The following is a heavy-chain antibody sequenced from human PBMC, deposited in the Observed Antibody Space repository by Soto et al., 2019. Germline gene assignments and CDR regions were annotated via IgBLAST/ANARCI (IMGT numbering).Heavy chain of an antibody. V-gene: IGHV1-69*02. CDR1: GGTFSSYT. CDR2: IIPILGIA. J-gene: IGHJ4*02. CDR3: ARGSIAAVPFDY. Sequence: QVQLVQSGAEVKKPGSSVKVSCKASGGTFSSYTISWVRQAPGQGLEWMGRIIPILGIANHAQKFQGRVTITADKSTSTAYMELSSLRSEDTAVYYCARGSIAAVPFDYWGQGTLVTVSS. D-gene: IGHD6-13*01.